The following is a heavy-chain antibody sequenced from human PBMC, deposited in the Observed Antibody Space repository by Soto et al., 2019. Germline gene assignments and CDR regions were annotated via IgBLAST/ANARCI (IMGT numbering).Heavy chain of an antibody. Sequence: SETLSLTCTVSGVSIDSYYWSWIRQPPGKGLEWIGYVHFSGSTNHNPSLKSRVALSLDTSKNQFSLRLSSVTAADSAVYYCARGGLEDYGLHYFDSWGQGALVTVSS. J-gene: IGHJ4*02. D-gene: IGHD4-17*01. CDR1: GVSIDSYY. CDR3: ARGGLEDYGLHYFDS. CDR2: VHFSGST. V-gene: IGHV4-59*01.